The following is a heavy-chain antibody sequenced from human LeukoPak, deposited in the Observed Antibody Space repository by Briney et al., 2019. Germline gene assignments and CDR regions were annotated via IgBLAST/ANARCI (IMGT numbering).Heavy chain of an antibody. CDR1: GGSLSGFY. CDR3: ATRGSDLSDSNAFVEY. D-gene: IGHD3-22*01. V-gene: IGHV4-34*01. J-gene: IGHJ4*02. Sequence: SETLSLTCAVSGGSLSGFYWSWVRQPPGRGLEWIGEINHRGSPNYNPSLKSRVSISLDMSKNEFYLTLTSVTAADTAFYYCATRGSDLSDSNAFVEYWGQGTLITVSS. CDR2: INHRGSP.